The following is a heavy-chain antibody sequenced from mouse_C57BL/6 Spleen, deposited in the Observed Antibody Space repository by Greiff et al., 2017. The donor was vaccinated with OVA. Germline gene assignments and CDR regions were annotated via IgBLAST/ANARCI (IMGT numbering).Heavy chain of an antibody. CDR1: GFTFSDYY. CDR2: INYDGSST. D-gene: IGHD4-1*02. J-gene: IGHJ2*01. CDR3: ARGSTGPFDY. Sequence: EVMLVESEGGLVQPGSSMKLSCTASGFTFSDYYMAWVRQVPEKGLEWVANINYDGSSTYYLDSLKSRFIISRDNAKNILYLQMSSLKSEDTATYYCARGSTGPFDYWGQGTTLTVSS. V-gene: IGHV5-16*01.